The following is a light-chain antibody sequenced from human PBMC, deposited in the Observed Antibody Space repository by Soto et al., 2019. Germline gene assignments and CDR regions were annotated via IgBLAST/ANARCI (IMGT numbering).Light chain of an antibody. CDR3: SSYTSSSTLLYV. Sequence: QSALTQPASVSGSPGQSFTISCTGTSSDVGGYNYVSWYQQHPGKAPKLMIYDVSNRPSGVSNRFSGSKSGNTASLTISGLQAEDEADYYFSSYTSSSTLLYVFGTGTKLTVL. CDR1: SSDVGGYNY. V-gene: IGLV2-14*01. CDR2: DVS. J-gene: IGLJ1*01.